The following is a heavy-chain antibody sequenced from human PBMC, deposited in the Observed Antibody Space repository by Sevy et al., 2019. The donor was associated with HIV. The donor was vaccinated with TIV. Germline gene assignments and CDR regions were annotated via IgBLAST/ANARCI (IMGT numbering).Heavy chain of an antibody. D-gene: IGHD2-15*01. V-gene: IGHV3-23*01. Sequence: GGSLRLSCAASGFTFSSYAMTWVRQAPGKGLEWVSLISGSGGSTFYADSVKGRFTISRDNSKNTRYLQMNSLRADDTAVYYCAKDGGYRSPSLANWGQGTLVTVSS. CDR2: ISGSGGST. J-gene: IGHJ4*02. CDR1: GFTFSSYA. CDR3: AKDGGYRSPSLAN.